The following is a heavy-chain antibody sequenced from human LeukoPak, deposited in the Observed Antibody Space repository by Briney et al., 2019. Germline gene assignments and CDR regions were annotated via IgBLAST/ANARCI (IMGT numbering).Heavy chain of an antibody. Sequence: GGSLRLSCAASGFTLSGYWMSWVRQAPRKGLEWVARLHADGIERYFVDSVKGRFTISRDNAKNSLYLQMYSLRLDDTAVYYCARGGYSFDYLGQGTLVTVSS. J-gene: IGHJ4*02. CDR3: ARGGYSFDY. V-gene: IGHV3-7*01. CDR1: GFTLSGYW. CDR2: LHADGIER. D-gene: IGHD5-12*01.